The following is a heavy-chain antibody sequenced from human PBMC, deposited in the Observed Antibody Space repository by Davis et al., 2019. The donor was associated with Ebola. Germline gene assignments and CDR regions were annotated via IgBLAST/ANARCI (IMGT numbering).Heavy chain of an antibody. CDR2: ISAYNGNT. V-gene: IGHV1-18*01. J-gene: IGHJ5*01. Sequence: ASVTVSCKASSYTFTSYGISWVRQAPGQGLEWMGWISAYNGNTNYAQKLQGRVTMTTDTSRNTAYMELRSLRSDDTAVYYCAREAGATTRIYDSWGQGTLVTVSS. CDR3: AREAGATTRIYDS. D-gene: IGHD1-26*01. CDR1: SYTFTSYG.